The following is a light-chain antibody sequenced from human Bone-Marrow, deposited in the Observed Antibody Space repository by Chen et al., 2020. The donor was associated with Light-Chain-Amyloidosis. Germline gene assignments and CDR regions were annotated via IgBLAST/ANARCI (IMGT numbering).Light chain of an antibody. J-gene: IGLJ1*01. V-gene: IGLV2-14*03. Sequence: QSALTQPAPLSGSPRQSTTTPCPGTSGDVGTYNNVSCYHQHPGKAPKVMIYAVSKRPSGVSNRFSGSKSGNTASLTISGLQAEDEAYYYCSSFTSSSAYVFGPGTKVTVL. CDR1: SGDVGTYNN. CDR2: AVS. CDR3: SSFTSSSAYV.